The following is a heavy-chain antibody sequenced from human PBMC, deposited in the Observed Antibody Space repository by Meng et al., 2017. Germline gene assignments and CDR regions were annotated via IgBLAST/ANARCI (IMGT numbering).Heavy chain of an antibody. CDR3: ARGSYSFDS. CDR2: AYYRSKWYH. Sequence: QLLQSGPGVCNPSLTLPLICASSGDSVSSNSAAWNWIRQSPSRGLEWLGRAYYRSKWYHDYAESVKSRISIDPDTSKNQFSLQLRSVTPEDSAVYYCARGSYSFDSWGQRTLVTVSS. J-gene: IGHJ4*02. CDR1: GDSVSSNSAA. V-gene: IGHV6-1*01. D-gene: IGHD1-26*01.